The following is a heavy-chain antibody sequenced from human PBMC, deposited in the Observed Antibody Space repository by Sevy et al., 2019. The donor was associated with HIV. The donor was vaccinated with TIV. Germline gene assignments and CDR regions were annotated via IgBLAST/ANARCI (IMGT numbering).Heavy chain of an antibody. CDR2: ISGIGGST. D-gene: IGHD5-12*01. J-gene: IGHJ4*02. Sequence: GGSLRLSCAASGFTFSSYAMRWVRQAPGKGLEWVSAISGIGGSTYYADSVKGRFTISRDNSKNTLYLQMNSLSAEDTAVYYCAMVEMATITPYYFDYWGQGTLVTVSS. V-gene: IGHV3-23*01. CDR3: AMVEMATITPYYFDY. CDR1: GFTFSSYA.